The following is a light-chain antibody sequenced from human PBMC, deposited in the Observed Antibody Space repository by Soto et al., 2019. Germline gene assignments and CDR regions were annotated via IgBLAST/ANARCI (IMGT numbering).Light chain of an antibody. CDR3: AQETHFPRT. J-gene: IGKJ1*01. Sequence: DLVMTQTPLSSPVTLGQPASISCRSSRSLVHSDGNTYLSWLQQRPVQPPRLLIYRVSNRFSGVPDSFSGSGTGTDFTLKISRVEVEDVGVYFCAQETHFPRTFGQGTKVEI. V-gene: IGKV2-24*01. CDR1: RSLVHSDGNTY. CDR2: RVS.